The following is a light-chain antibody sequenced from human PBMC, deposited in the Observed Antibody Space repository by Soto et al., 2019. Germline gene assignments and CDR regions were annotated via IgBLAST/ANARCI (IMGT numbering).Light chain of an antibody. V-gene: IGLV2-14*03. CDR3: SSYTTRITLI. J-gene: IGLJ2*01. Sequence: QSALIQPAAVSGSPGQSITISCIGTSSDIGGYNYVSWYQQHPGKAPKLIISEVSNRPSGVSDRFSGSKSGYTASLTISGLQAEDEADYYCSSYTTRITLIFGGGTKLTVL. CDR1: SSDIGGYNY. CDR2: EVS.